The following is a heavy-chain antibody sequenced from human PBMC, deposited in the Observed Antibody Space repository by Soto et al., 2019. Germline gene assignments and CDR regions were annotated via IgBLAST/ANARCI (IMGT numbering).Heavy chain of an antibody. Sequence: QVQLVESGGGVVQPGRSLRLSCAASGFTFSSYGMHWVRQAPGKGLEWVAVIWYDGSNKYYADSVKGRFTVSRDNSKNTLYLQMDSLRAEDTAVYYCAREASSWSGYFPLDYWGQGTLVTVSS. J-gene: IGHJ4*02. D-gene: IGHD3-3*01. CDR1: GFTFSSYG. V-gene: IGHV3-33*01. CDR2: IWYDGSNK. CDR3: AREASSWSGYFPLDY.